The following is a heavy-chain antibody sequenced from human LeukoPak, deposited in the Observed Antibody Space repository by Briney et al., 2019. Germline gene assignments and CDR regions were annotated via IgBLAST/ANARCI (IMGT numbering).Heavy chain of an antibody. Sequence: SETLSLTCTVSGGSISSYYWSWIRQPAGKGLELIGRIYTSGSTNYNHSLKSRVTMSVDTSKNQFSLKLSSVTAADTAVYYCAKEIGYCSGGSCYHNWFDPWGQGTLVTVSS. V-gene: IGHV4-4*07. CDR1: GGSISSYY. D-gene: IGHD2-15*01. CDR2: IYTSGST. J-gene: IGHJ5*02. CDR3: AKEIGYCSGGSCYHNWFDP.